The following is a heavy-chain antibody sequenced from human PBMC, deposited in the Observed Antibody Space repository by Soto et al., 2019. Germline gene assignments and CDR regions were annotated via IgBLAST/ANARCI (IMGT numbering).Heavy chain of an antibody. CDR3: GSARLYGGNAGADY. Sequence: QVQLVQSGAEVKKPGASVKVSCKASGYTFTGYYMNWVRQAPGQGLEWMGWIKPNTGDTNYAQKFQVRVTMTRDTPHSTAYLEVTRLRSDVTAVYYCGSARLYGGNAGADYCGQGTLVTVSS. CDR1: GYTFTGYY. J-gene: IGHJ4*02. CDR2: IKPNTGDT. V-gene: IGHV1-2*02. D-gene: IGHD4-17*01.